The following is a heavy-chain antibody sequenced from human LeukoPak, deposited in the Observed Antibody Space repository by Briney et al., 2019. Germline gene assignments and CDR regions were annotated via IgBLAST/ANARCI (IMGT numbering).Heavy chain of an antibody. V-gene: IGHV3-48*01. D-gene: IGHD3-3*01. J-gene: IGHJ4*02. CDR2: ISSSSSTI. Sequence: GGSLRLCCAASGFTFSSVSMSWVRQAPGKGLEWISYISSSSSTIYYADSVKGRFTISRDNAKNSVYLQMNSLRAEDTAVYSCARARSGNYFDYWGQGTLVTVSS. CDR3: ARARSGNYFDY. CDR1: GFTFSSVS.